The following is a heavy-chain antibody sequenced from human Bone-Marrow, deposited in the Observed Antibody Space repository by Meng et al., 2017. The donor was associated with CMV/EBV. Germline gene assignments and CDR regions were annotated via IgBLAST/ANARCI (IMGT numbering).Heavy chain of an antibody. D-gene: IGHD5-24*01. CDR3: ARVMAPDDAFDI. J-gene: IGHJ3*02. CDR2: IYYSGST. V-gene: IGHV4-39*07. Sequence: SETLSLTCTVSGGSISSSSYYWGWIRQPPGKGLEWIGSIYYSGSTYYNPSLKSRVTISVDTSKNQFSLKLSSVTAADTAVYYCARVMAPDDAFDIWGQGKMVTVSS. CDR1: GGSISSSSYY.